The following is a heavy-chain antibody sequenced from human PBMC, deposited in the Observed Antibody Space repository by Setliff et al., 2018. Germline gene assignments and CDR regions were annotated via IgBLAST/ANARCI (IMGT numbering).Heavy chain of an antibody. CDR3: ARRGERFFNWFDP. D-gene: IGHD2-21*01. CDR1: GYSFTDYW. V-gene: IGHV5-51*01. J-gene: IGHJ5*02. CDR2: IYPGNADT. Sequence: PGESLKISCKGSGYSFTDYWIAWVRQTPGKGLEWMGTIYPGNADTRYSPSFQSQVTISTDTSINTAFLQWNNLKASDTAVYYCARRGERFFNWFDPWGQGTLVTVSS.